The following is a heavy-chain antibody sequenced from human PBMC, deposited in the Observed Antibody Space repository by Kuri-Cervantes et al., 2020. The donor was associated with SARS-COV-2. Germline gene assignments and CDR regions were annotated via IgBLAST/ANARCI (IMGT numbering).Heavy chain of an antibody. CDR3: ARAGLTHFDY. V-gene: IGHV1-69*04. J-gene: IGHJ4*02. CDR1: GGTFGSYV. D-gene: IGHD3/OR15-3a*01. CDR2: IIPIIDVA. Sequence: SVKVSCKASGGTFGSYVVSWVRQAPGQGLEWMGRIIPIIDVAHYAKSFQGRVTFSADNSTSTVYFQLSGLTSNDTAMYYCARAGLTHFDYWGQGTLVTVSS.